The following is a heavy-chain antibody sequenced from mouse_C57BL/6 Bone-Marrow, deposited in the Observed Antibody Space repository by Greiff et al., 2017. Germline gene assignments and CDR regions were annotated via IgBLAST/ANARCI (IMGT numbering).Heavy chain of an antibody. CDR2: IYPRSGNT. Sequence: QVQLKESGAELARPGASVKLSCKASGYTFTSYGISWVKQRTGQGLEWIGEIYPRSGNTYYNEKFKGKATLTADKSSSTSYMELRSLTSEDSAFYFCSSCYCGSFGYWGQVTTLTVSS. J-gene: IGHJ2*01. V-gene: IGHV1-81*01. CDR1: GYTFTSYG. D-gene: IGHD1-1*01. CDR3: SSCYCGSFGY.